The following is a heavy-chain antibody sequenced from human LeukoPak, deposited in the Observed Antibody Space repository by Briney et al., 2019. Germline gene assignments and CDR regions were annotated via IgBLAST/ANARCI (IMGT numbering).Heavy chain of an antibody. CDR1: GFTFSSYA. Sequence: GGSLRLSCAASGFTFSSYAMSWVRQAPGKGLEWVSGISGSGASTYYADSVRGRFTISRDNSKNTLHLQVNSLRAEDTAVYYCANDGSGRRSFDPWGQGTLVTVSS. V-gene: IGHV3-23*01. D-gene: IGHD3-10*01. CDR3: ANDGSGRRSFDP. J-gene: IGHJ5*02. CDR2: ISGSGAST.